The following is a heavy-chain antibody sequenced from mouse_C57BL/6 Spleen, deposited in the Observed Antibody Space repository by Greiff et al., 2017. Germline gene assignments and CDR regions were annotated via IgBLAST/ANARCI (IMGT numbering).Heavy chain of an antibody. J-gene: IGHJ4*01. CDR1: GYTFTDYN. Sequence: EVQLQQSGPELVKPGASVKIPCKASGYTFTDYNMDWVKQSHGKSLEWIGDINPNNGGTSYNQKFKGKATLTVDKSSSTAYMELRSLTSEDTAVYYCARGGYYERMDYWGQGTSVTVSS. V-gene: IGHV1-18*01. D-gene: IGHD2-3*01. CDR3: ARGGYYERMDY. CDR2: INPNNGGT.